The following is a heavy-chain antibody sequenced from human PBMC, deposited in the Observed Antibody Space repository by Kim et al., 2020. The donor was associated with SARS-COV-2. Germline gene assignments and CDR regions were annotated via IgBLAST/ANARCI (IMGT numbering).Heavy chain of an antibody. D-gene: IGHD6-13*01. CDR3: ARLGQQLVLGYYYYYGMDV. J-gene: IGHJ6*02. V-gene: IGHV3-30*07. Sequence: GRFTISRDNSKNTLYLQMNSLRAEDTAVYYCARLGQQLVLGYYYYYGMDVWGQGTTVTVSS.